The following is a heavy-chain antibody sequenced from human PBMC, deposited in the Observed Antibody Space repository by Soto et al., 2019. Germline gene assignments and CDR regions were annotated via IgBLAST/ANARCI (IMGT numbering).Heavy chain of an antibody. V-gene: IGHV3-23*01. CDR3: VKVRGGFYTYFFDY. J-gene: IGHJ4*02. Sequence: GGSLTLSSAASGFIFSCYAMNWVRQTPGKGLEWVSGISGSGVSTYYADSVKGRFSISRDNSKNTLYLQMNSLRDEDTSIYYCVKVRGGFYTYFFDYWGPGTLVTVSS. D-gene: IGHD3-10*01. CDR1: GFIFSCYA. CDR2: ISGSGVST.